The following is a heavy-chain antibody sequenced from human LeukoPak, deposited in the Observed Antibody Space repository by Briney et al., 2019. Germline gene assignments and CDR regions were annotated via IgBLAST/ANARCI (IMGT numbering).Heavy chain of an antibody. CDR3: ARVPVSGPGARFDY. CDR2: SSAYNVNT. CDR1: GYTFTSYG. J-gene: IGHJ4*02. Sequence: ASVKVSCKASGYTFTSYGISWVRQAPGQGLEWMGWSSAYNVNTNDAQKLQGRVTMTTDTSTTTAYVELRSLRSDDTAVYYCARVPVSGPGARFDYWGQGTLVTVSS. V-gene: IGHV1-18*01. D-gene: IGHD4-11*01.